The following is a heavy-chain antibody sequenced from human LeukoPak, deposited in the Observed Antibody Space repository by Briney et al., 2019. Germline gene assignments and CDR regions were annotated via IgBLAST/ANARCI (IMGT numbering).Heavy chain of an antibody. Sequence: PSETLSLTCTVPGGSISSGDYYWSWIRQPPGKGLEWIGYIYYSGSTYYNPSLKSRVTISVDTSKNQFSLKLSSVTAADTAVYYCARDSYGSGSYFNRNYYYYGMDVWGQGTTVTVSS. D-gene: IGHD3-10*01. J-gene: IGHJ6*02. CDR2: IYYSGST. CDR1: GGSISSGDYY. CDR3: ARDSYGSGSYFNRNYYYYGMDV. V-gene: IGHV4-30-4*01.